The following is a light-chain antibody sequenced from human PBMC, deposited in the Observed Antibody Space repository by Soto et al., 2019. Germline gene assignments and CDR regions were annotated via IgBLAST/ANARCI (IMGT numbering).Light chain of an antibody. CDR2: EVT. Sequence: QSALTQPASVSWSPGQSITIACAGTSSDVGGYKYVSWYQQHLVKAPKPKIYEVTNRPSGVSNLFSGSNSGNTGSLTLFGVQAEDEADYSCNSYTSTHTGVFGTRTMLTV. CDR1: SSDVGGYKY. V-gene: IGLV2-14*01. J-gene: IGLJ1*01. CDR3: NSYTSTHTGV.